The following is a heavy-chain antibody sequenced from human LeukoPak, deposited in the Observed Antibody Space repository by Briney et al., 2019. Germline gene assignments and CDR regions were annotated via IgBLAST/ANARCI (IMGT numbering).Heavy chain of an antibody. V-gene: IGHV4-59*12. D-gene: IGHD3-10*01. Sequence: SETLSLTCTVSGGSISSYYWSWIRQPPGKGLEWIGYIYYSGSTNYNPSFKSRVTMSIDTSTNQFSLKLNSLTAADTAVYYCAKEGMIRGVIDYWGQGALVTVSS. CDR1: GGSISSYY. CDR3: AKEGMIRGVIDY. CDR2: IYYSGST. J-gene: IGHJ4*02.